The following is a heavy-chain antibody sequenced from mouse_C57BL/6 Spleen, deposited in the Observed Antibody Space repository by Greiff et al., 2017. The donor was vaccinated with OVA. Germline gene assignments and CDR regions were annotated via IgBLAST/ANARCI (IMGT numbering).Heavy chain of an antibody. J-gene: IGHJ2*01. V-gene: IGHV1-50*01. CDR3: ARRRRATMVTDY. CDR2: IDPSDSYP. Sequence: QVQLQQPGAELVKPGASVKLSCKASGYTFTSYWMQWVKQRPGQGLEWIGEIDPSDSYPNYNQKFKGKATLTVDTSSSTAYMQLSSLTSEDSAVYYWARRRRATMVTDYWGQGTTLTVSS. CDR1: GYTFTSYW. D-gene: IGHD2-2*01.